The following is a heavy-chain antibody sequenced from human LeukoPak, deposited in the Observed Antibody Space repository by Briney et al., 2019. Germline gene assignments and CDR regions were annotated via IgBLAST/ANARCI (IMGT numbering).Heavy chain of an antibody. CDR1: GYTFTSHY. V-gene: IGHV1-46*01. J-gene: IGHJ4*02. CDR3: ARDCSSTACQGPVLDF. CDR2: IHPSGGNP. D-gene: IGHD6-13*01. Sequence: ASVKISCKASGYTFTSHYVHLVRHAPGQGLEWMGIIHPSGGNPRSTENFQGRVTMTRDTSTSTVYLELRSLTSQDTAVYYCARDCSSTACQGPVLDFWGQGTLVTVSS.